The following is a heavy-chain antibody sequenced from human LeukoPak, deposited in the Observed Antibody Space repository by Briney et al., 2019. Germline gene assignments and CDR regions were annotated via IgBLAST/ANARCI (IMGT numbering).Heavy chain of an antibody. CDR3: ARQVNYYDSSGYWYFDY. CDR1: GYSISRGYY. CDR2: IYHSGST. V-gene: IGHV4-38-2*01. J-gene: IGHJ4*02. D-gene: IGHD3-22*01. Sequence: SETLSLTCAVSGYSISRGYYWGWIRQPPGKGLEWIGSIYHSGSTYYNPSLKSRVTISVDTSKNQFSLKLSSVTAADTAVYYCARQVNYYDSSGYWYFDYWGQGTLVTVSS.